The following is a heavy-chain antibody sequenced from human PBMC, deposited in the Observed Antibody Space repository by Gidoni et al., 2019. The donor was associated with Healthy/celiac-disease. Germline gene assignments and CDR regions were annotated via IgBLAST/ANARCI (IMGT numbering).Heavy chain of an antibody. CDR1: GFTFSSYA. D-gene: IGHD4-17*01. Sequence: EVQLVESGGGLFQPGGSLRLSCSASGFTFSSYALHWVRQAPGKGLEYVPAISSNGGSTYYADSVKGRFTISRDNSKNTLYLQMSSLRAEDTAVYYCVKFPTAYYGDYAVGAFDIWGQGTMVTVS. J-gene: IGHJ3*02. CDR3: VKFPTAYYGDYAVGAFDI. V-gene: IGHV3-64D*06. CDR2: ISSNGGST.